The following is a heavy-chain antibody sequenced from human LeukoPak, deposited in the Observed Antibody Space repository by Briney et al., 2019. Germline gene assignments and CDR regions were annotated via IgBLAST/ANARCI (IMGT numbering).Heavy chain of an antibody. V-gene: IGHV4-31*03. D-gene: IGHD3-22*01. CDR1: GGSISSGGDY. Sequence: PSETLSLTCTISGGSISSGGDYWSWIRQHPGKGLERIEYIYYSGSTYYHPSLKSRLTLSEDTTKHQSSLKQSYVTAADTAVYYCARDRGPSYDSTGGYFDCGGQGSLVTVSA. CDR2: IYYSGST. CDR3: ARDRGPSYDSTGGYFDC. J-gene: IGHJ4*02.